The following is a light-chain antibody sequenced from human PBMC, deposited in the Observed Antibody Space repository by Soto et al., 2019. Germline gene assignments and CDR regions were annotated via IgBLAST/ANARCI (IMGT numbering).Light chain of an antibody. CDR3: QQYNNWPSDRT. CDR2: GAS. V-gene: IGKV3-15*01. J-gene: IGKJ1*01. CDR1: KSVGST. Sequence: EIVMTQSPATLSVSPGERATLSCRASKSVGSTLAWYQQKLGQAPRLPIYGASTRATGIPARFSGSGSGTEFTLTISSLQSEHFAIYFCQQYNNWPSDRTFGQGTKVEIK.